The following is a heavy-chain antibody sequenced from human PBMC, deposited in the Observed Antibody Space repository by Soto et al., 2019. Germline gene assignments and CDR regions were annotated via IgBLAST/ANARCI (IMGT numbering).Heavy chain of an antibody. V-gene: IGHV3-48*03. J-gene: IGHJ6*02. Sequence: GSLRLSCEASGFTFRTYEMNWVRQAPGKGLEWILYISSTGSTKVYADSLKGRFTISRDNAKNSLYLQMNSLRAEDTAVYYCARVVERGGYAMDVWGQGTTVTVSS. D-gene: IGHD3-3*01. CDR2: ISSTGSTK. CDR3: ARVVERGGYAMDV. CDR1: GFTFRTYE.